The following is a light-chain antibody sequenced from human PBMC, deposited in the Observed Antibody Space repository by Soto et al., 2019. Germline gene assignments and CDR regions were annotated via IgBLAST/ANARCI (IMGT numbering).Light chain of an antibody. CDR3: QHYNSYSEA. J-gene: IGKJ1*01. CDR2: KAS. Sequence: IQMTRSPSTLSGSVGDSVTITCRASQTISSWLDWYQQKPGKAPKLLIYKASTLKSGVPSRFSGSGSGTEFTLTISSLQPDDFATYYCQHYNSYSEAFGQGTKVDIK. V-gene: IGKV1-5*03. CDR1: QTISSW.